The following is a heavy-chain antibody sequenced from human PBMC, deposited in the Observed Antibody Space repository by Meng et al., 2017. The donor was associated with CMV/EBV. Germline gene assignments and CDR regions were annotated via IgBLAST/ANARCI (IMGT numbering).Heavy chain of an antibody. Sequence: GESLKISCKGSGYSFTSYWIGWVRQTPEKGLEWMGIMYPRDSDIRYSPSFQGQVTISADKSISTAYLQWSTLKASDTAIYYCARPTVVGGRPRTFDYWGQGTLVTV. CDR2: MYPRDSDI. CDR1: GYSFTSYW. V-gene: IGHV5-51*01. J-gene: IGHJ4*02. D-gene: IGHD3-16*01. CDR3: ARPTVVGGRPRTFDY.